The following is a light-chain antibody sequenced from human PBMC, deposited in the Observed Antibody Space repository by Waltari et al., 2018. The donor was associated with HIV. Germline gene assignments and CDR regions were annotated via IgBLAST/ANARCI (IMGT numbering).Light chain of an antibody. J-gene: IGLJ3*02. CDR2: RNN. Sequence: QSVLTQPPSASGTPGQRVTISCSGSSSNIGSTYVYWYQHLPGTAPKLLIYRNNHRPSGVPDRFSGSKSGTSASLAISGLRSEDEADYYCAAWDDSLSGGVFGGGTKLTVL. CDR1: SSNIGSTY. CDR3: AAWDDSLSGGV. V-gene: IGLV1-47*01.